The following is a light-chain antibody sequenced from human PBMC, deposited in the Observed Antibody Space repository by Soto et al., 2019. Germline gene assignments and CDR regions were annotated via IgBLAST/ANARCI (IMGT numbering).Light chain of an antibody. CDR1: QSVSSSY. CDR3: QQYGSSPPN. Sequence: EIVLTQSPGTLSLSPGERATLSCRASQSVSSSYLAWYQQKPGQAPRLLIYGASSRATGIPDRFSGSGSGTDFTLTISSLQPEDFAVYYCQQYGSSPPNFGGGTKVDIK. V-gene: IGKV3-20*01. CDR2: GAS. J-gene: IGKJ4*01.